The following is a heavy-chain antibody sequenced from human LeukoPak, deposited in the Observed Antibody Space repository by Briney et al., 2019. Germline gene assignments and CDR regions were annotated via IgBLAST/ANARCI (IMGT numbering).Heavy chain of an antibody. D-gene: IGHD6-13*01. Sequence: EASVRVSFKASGYTFTVYYMHWVRQAPGQGLEWMGWINPNSGGTNYAQKFQGRVTMTRDTSISTAYMELSRLRSDDTAVYYCARDLGASTSGGIAAAGTCWFDPWGQGTLVTVSS. CDR3: ARDLGASTSGGIAAAGTCWFDP. V-gene: IGHV1-2*02. CDR1: GYTFTVYY. J-gene: IGHJ5*02. CDR2: INPNSGGT.